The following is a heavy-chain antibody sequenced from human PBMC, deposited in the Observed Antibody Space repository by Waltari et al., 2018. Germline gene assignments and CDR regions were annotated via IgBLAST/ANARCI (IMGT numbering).Heavy chain of an antibody. CDR3: AKGLWSFCSGLICYPAEK. J-gene: IGHJ4*02. D-gene: IGHD6-19*01. CDR2: IMWYVRPT. V-gene: IGHV3-43*01. CDR1: GFTFNDTT. Sequence: EGQLVESGGAAVEPGGSLSLSCEAFGFTFNDTTMNWVGQVPGKGLAWVVLIMWYVRPTYYAESVKGRLTTVRDNSKSSLYLERTALTTEDIGIYPCAKGLWSFCSGLICYPAEKRGQGTQVTVSS.